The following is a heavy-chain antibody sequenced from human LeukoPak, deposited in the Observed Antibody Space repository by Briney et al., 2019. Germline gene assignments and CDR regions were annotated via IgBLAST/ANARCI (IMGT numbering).Heavy chain of an antibody. J-gene: IGHJ4*02. CDR3: ARDLSAAFDF. CDR1: GFPFSSYG. V-gene: IGHV3-33*01. D-gene: IGHD6-19*01. CDR2: LVYDARS. Sequence: GGSLRLSCAASGFPFSSYGMHWVRQAPGKGLEWVARLVYDARSDYANSVKGRFSISRDDSKNTLFLDMSNLRVEDTALYYCARDLSAAFDFWGQGVLVTASS.